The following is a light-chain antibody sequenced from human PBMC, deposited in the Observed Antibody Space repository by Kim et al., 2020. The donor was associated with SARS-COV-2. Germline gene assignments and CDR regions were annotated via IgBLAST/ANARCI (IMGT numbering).Light chain of an antibody. V-gene: IGKV1-39*01. Sequence: DIQMTQSPSSLSASVGDRVTITCRASQSITNYLNWYQQKPGKAPKLLIYAASSLQSGVPSRFSGSGSGTAFTLTISSLQPEDFATYYCKQRYSTVHTFGQGTKLE. CDR1: QSITNY. CDR2: AAS. CDR3: KQRYSTVHT. J-gene: IGKJ2*01.